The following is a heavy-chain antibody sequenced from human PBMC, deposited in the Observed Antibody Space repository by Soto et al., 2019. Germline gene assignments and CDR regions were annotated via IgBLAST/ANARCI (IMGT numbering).Heavy chain of an antibody. CDR1: GFTFSNYA. V-gene: IGHV3-23*01. J-gene: IGHJ5*02. D-gene: IGHD3-3*01. CDR3: AKGYFDFWSGYIS. CDR2: ISGNGDIT. Sequence: EVQLLESGGGLVQPGGSLRLSCAASGFTFSNYAMSWVRQAPGKGLEWVSAISGNGDITYSADSVRGHFTISRDNSKNPLYLQMNMLRAEDSAVYYCAKGYFDFWSGYISWVQGTLVTV.